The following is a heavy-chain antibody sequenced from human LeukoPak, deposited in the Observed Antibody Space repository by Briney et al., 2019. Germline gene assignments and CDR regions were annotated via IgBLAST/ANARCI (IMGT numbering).Heavy chain of an antibody. Sequence: GGSLRLSCVASGFPFDVYWMSWVRQGPGKGVEWVANIKSDGSEEYYADSVKGRLTVSRDNAKNSLFLQMNRLRVEDTAVYYCAKEKTVAGWYFDLWGRGTLVTVSS. V-gene: IGHV3-7*01. CDR2: IKSDGSEE. J-gene: IGHJ2*01. CDR3: AKEKTVAGWYFDL. CDR1: GFPFDVYW. D-gene: IGHD6-19*01.